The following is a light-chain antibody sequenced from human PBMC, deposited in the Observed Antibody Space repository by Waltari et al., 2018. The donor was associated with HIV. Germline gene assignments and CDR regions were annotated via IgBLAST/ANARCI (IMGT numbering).Light chain of an antibody. Sequence: NFMLTQPHSVSESPGKPVTIPCNRRSARSASNYVQRYQQRPGSAPTTVIYEDNQRPSGVPDRFSGSIDSSSNSASLTISGLKTEDEADYYCQSYDSSNVVFGGGTKLTVL. CDR2: EDN. CDR1: SARSASNY. V-gene: IGLV6-57*04. J-gene: IGLJ2*01. CDR3: QSYDSSNVV.